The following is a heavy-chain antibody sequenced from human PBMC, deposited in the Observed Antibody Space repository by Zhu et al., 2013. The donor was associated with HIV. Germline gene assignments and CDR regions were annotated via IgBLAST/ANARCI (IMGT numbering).Heavy chain of an antibody. J-gene: IGHJ2*01. CDR2: INPNSGGT. CDR3: ARDPAPSGAWHFDL. V-gene: IGHV1-2*02. Sequence: QVQLVQSGAEVKKPGASVKVSCKASGYTFTGYYMHWVRQAPGQGLEWMGWINPNSGGTNYAQKFQGRVTMTRDTSISTAYMDLTSLTSDDTAVYYCARDPAPSGAWHFDLWGRGTAVTVSS. CDR1: GYTFTGYY. D-gene: IGHD2-2*01.